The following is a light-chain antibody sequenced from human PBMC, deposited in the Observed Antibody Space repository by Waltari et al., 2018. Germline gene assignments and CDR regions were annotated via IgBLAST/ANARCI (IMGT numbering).Light chain of an antibody. CDR2: GSS. Sequence: EIVLTQSPGTLSLSLGERATFSCRASQSVSSNLAWYQQKPGQAPRLLISGSSSRATGIPDRFSGSGSGTDFTLTISRLEPEDFAVYYCQHYVPSPPWTFGQGTKVEIK. J-gene: IGKJ1*01. CDR3: QHYVPSPPWT. CDR1: QSVSSN. V-gene: IGKV3-20*01.